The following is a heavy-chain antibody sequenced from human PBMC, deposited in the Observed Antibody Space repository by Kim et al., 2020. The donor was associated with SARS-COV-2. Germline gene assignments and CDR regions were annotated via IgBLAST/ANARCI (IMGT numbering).Heavy chain of an antibody. Sequence: GGSLRLSCTASGFTFGDYAMSWFRQAPGKGLEWVGFIRSKAYGGTTEYAASVKGRFTISSDDSKSIAYLQMNSLKNEDTAVYYCTRDRACTNGVCYPRQNPFDYWGQGTLVTVSS. D-gene: IGHD2-8*01. CDR2: IRSKAYGGTT. J-gene: IGHJ4*02. CDR3: TRDRACTNGVCYPRQNPFDY. V-gene: IGHV3-49*03. CDR1: GFTFGDYA.